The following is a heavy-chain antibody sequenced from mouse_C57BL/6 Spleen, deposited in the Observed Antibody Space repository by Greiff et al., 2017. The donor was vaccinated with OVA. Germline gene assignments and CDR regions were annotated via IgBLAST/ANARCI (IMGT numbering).Heavy chain of an antibody. V-gene: IGHV1-42*01. J-gene: IGHJ4*01. D-gene: IGHD2-4*01. CDR2: INPSTGGT. CDR1: GYSFTGYY. Sequence: EVQLQQSGPELVKPGASVKISCKASGYSFTGYYMNWVKQSPEKSLEWIGEINPSTGGTTYNQKFKAKATLTVDKSSSTAYMQLKSLTSEDSAVYYGARYDYDGGYAMDYWGQGTSVTVSS. CDR3: ARYDYDGGYAMDY.